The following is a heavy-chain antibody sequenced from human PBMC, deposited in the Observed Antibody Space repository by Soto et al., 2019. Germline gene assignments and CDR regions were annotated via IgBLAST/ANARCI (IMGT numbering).Heavy chain of an antibody. V-gene: IGHV4-30-2*06. CDR2: ISHGGSP. CDR3: ARGHYYYAMDV. J-gene: IGHJ6*02. CDR1: GGSVSSGVFS. Sequence: SETLSLTCAISGGSVSSGVFSWNWIRQSPGQGLEWIGYISHGGSPHYSPSLESRVTISVDRSTNVISLNLTSVTPADTAVYFCARGHYYYAMDVWGQGTTVTVSS.